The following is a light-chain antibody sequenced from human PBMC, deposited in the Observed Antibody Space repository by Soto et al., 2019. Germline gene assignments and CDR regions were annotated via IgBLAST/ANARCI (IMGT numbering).Light chain of an antibody. CDR1: QSFSSSY. J-gene: IGKJ5*01. CDR3: QQYGSSPIT. V-gene: IGKV3-20*01. Sequence: EIVLTQSPGTLSLSPGERATLSCRASQSFSSSYLAWYQKKPGQGTRPLIYGASSRATGIPDRFSGSGSGTDFTLTISRLEPEDFAVYYCQQYGSSPITFGQGTRLEI. CDR2: GAS.